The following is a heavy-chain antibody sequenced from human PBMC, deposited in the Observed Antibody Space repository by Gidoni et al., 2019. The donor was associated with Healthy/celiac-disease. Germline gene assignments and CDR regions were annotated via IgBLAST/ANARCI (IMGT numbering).Heavy chain of an antibody. V-gene: IGHV1-8*01. J-gene: IGHJ6*02. Sequence: QVQLVQSGAEVKKPGASVKVSCMSSGYTFTSYDINWVRQATGQGLEWMGWMNPNSGNTGDEQKFQGRVIMTRNTSISTAYMELSSLRAEDTAVYYCATAWFGEYYYGMDVWGQGTTVTVSS. CDR1: GYTFTSYD. D-gene: IGHD3-10*01. CDR2: MNPNSGNT. CDR3: ATAWFGEYYYGMDV.